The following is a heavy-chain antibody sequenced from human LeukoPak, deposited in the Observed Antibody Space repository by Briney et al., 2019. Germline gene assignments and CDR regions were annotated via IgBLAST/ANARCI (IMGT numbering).Heavy chain of an antibody. Sequence: GESLKISCKGSGYSFTSYWIGWLRQMPGKGLEWMGIFYPGDSDTRYSPSFQGQVTVSADKSISTAYLQWSSLKASDTAMYYCARAIRGYQPLLPFDYWGQGTLVTVSS. D-gene: IGHD2-2*01. J-gene: IGHJ4*02. CDR2: FYPGDSDT. V-gene: IGHV5-51*01. CDR1: GYSFTSYW. CDR3: ARAIRGYQPLLPFDY.